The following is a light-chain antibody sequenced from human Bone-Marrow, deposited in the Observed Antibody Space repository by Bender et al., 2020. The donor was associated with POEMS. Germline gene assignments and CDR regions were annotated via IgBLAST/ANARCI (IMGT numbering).Light chain of an antibody. V-gene: IGLV2-14*01. CDR3: ASYTSLSTLV. CDR1: NSDIGSYKY. CDR2: EVS. Sequence: QSALTQPASVSGSPGQSITISCTGTNSDIGSYKYVSWYQQHPGKAPKLMIYEVSTRPSGVSNRFSGSKSGNTASLTISGLQAEDEAHYHCASYTSLSTLVFGGGTKLTVL. J-gene: IGLJ2*01.